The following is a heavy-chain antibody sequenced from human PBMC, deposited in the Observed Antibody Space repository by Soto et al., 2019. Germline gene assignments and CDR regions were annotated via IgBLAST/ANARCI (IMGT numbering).Heavy chain of an antibody. CDR2: MNPNSGNT. V-gene: IGHV1-8*01. CDR3: ASSSPGENFWSGYYRYYMDV. Sequence: ASVKVSCKASGYTFTSYDINWVRQATGQGLEWMGWMNPNSGNTGYAQKFQGRVTMTRNTSISTAYMELSSLRSEDTAVYYCASSSPGENFWSGYYRYYMDVWGKGTTVTVSS. CDR1: GYTFTSYD. J-gene: IGHJ6*03. D-gene: IGHD3-3*01.